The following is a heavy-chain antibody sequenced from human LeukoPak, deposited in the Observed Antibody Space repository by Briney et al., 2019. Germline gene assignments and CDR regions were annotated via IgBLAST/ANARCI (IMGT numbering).Heavy chain of an antibody. V-gene: IGHV4-38-2*02. Sequence: SETLSFTCTVSGYSISSGYYWGWIRQPPGKGLEWIGSIYHSGSTYYNPSLKSRVTISVDTSKNQFSLKLSSVTAADTAVYYCARDSGIGAFDIWGQGTMVTVSS. D-gene: IGHD3-10*01. CDR3: ARDSGIGAFDI. CDR2: IYHSGST. CDR1: GYSISSGYY. J-gene: IGHJ3*02.